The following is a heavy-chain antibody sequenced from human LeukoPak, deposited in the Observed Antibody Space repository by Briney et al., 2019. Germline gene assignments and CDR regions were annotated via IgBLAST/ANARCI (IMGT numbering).Heavy chain of an antibody. Sequence: PGGSLRLSCGASGFTFSSYGMHWVRQAPGKGLEWVAFIRYDGSNKYYADSVKGRFTISRDNAKNSLYLQMNSLRAEDTAVYYCAKDLWRAVAVFHLDYWGQGTLVTVSS. J-gene: IGHJ4*02. CDR3: AKDLWRAVAVFHLDY. V-gene: IGHV3-30*02. CDR1: GFTFSSYG. D-gene: IGHD6-19*01. CDR2: IRYDGSNK.